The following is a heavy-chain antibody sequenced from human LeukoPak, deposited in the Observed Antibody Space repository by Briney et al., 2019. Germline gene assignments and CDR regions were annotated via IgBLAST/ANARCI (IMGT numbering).Heavy chain of an antibody. Sequence: SVTVSFKASGGTFNSYAISWVRQAPGQGLEWMGGIIPIFGTANYAQKFQGRVKITADNSTSTAYMELSSLRSEDTAVYYCARDGAAAGTDAFDIWGQGTMVTVSS. J-gene: IGHJ3*02. V-gene: IGHV1-69*06. CDR2: IIPIFGTA. D-gene: IGHD6-13*01. CDR3: ARDGAAAGTDAFDI. CDR1: GGTFNSYA.